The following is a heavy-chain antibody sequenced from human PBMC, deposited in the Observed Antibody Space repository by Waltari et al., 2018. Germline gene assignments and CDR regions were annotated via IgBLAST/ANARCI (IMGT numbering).Heavy chain of an antibody. CDR2: LTWNSDTI. CDR1: GFTSYDFS. Sequence: EVQLVESGGVLVQPGRSLRLSGAASGFTSYDFSMHWVRQVPGKGLEWVASLTWNSDTIYYADSVKGRFTVSRDNAKKSLYLQMNSLRPEDRALYYCVRGLYSGSFDVYDHWGQGALVTVSS. CDR3: VRGLYSGSFDVYDH. J-gene: IGHJ4*02. D-gene: IGHD1-26*01. V-gene: IGHV3-9*02.